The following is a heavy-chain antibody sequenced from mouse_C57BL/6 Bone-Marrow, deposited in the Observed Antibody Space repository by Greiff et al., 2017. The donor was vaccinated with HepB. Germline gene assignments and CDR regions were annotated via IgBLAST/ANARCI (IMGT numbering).Heavy chain of an antibody. CDR2: ISYDGSN. Sequence: EVKLQESGPGLVKPSQSLSLTCSVTGYSITSGYYWNWIRQFPGNKLEWMGYISYDGSNNYNPSLKNRISITRDTSKNQFFLKLNSVTTEDTATYYCARDYYGSSRGYAMDYWGQGTSVTVSS. V-gene: IGHV3-6*01. CDR1: GYSITSGYY. CDR3: ARDYYGSSRGYAMDY. D-gene: IGHD1-1*01. J-gene: IGHJ4*01.